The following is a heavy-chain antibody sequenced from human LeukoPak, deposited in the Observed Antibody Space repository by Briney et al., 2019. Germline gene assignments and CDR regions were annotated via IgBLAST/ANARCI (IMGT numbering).Heavy chain of an antibody. Sequence: SETLSLTCTVSGGSISSSSYYWGWIRQPPGKGLEWIGTIYHSGSTYYNPSLKSRVTISVDTSKNQFSLKLSSVTAADTAVYYCARGTDIVVVVAVTDAFDIWGQGTMVTVSS. CDR2: IYHSGST. CDR1: GGSISSSSYY. D-gene: IGHD2-15*01. J-gene: IGHJ3*02. V-gene: IGHV4-39*07. CDR3: ARGTDIVVVVAVTDAFDI.